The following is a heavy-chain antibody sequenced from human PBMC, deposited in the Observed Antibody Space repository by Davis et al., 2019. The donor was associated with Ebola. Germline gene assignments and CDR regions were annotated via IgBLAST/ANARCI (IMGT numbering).Heavy chain of an antibody. Sequence: AASVMVSCKASGGTFSSYAISWVRQAPGQGLEWMGGIIPIFGTANYAQKFQGRVTITADKSTSTAYMELSSLRSEDTAVYYCARGAYQLLPQYYFDYWGQGTLVTVSS. J-gene: IGHJ4*02. V-gene: IGHV1-69*06. CDR3: ARGAYQLLPQYYFDY. CDR2: IIPIFGTA. D-gene: IGHD2-15*01. CDR1: GGTFSSYA.